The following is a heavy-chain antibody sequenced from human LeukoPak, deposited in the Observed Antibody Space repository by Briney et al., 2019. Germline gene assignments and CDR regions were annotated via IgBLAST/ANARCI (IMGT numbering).Heavy chain of an antibody. CDR1: GDTFSSYG. Sequence: GSSVKVSCKASGDTFSSYGFSWVRQAPGQGLEWMGRIIPILDMPNYTQKFKDRVTITADKSTSTVYMEVSSLTSEDTAVYYCARAHSKGFVSSWDYWGQGTLVTVSS. D-gene: IGHD6-13*01. CDR2: IIPILDMP. V-gene: IGHV1-69*04. J-gene: IGHJ4*02. CDR3: ARAHSKGFVSSWDY.